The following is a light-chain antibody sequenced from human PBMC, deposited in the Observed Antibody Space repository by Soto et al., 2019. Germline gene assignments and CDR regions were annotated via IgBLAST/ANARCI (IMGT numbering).Light chain of an antibody. CDR2: EVT. CDR1: SSDVGGYNY. CDR3: SSYTSSSTYV. V-gene: IGLV2-14*01. Sequence: QSALTQPASVSGSPGQSITISCTGTSSDVGGYNYVSWYQQHPGKDPKLMIYEVTNRPSGVSNRFSGSKSGNTASLTISGLQAEDEADYYCSSYTSSSTYVVGAGTKLTVL. J-gene: IGLJ1*01.